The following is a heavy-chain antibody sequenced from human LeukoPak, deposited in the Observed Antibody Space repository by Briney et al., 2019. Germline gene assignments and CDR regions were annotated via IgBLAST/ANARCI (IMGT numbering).Heavy chain of an antibody. CDR3: ARGAPYSSRPLFEDNGTTLGSENYFDY. CDR1: GGTFSSYA. V-gene: IGHV1-69*13. J-gene: IGHJ4*02. Sequence: GASVKVSCKASGGTFSSYAISWVRQAPGQGLEWMGGIIPIFGTANYAQKFQGRVTITADESTSTAYMELSSLRSEDTAVYYCARGAPYSSRPLFEDNGTTLGSENYFDYWGQGTLVTVSS. CDR2: IIPIFGTA. D-gene: IGHD1/OR15-1a*01.